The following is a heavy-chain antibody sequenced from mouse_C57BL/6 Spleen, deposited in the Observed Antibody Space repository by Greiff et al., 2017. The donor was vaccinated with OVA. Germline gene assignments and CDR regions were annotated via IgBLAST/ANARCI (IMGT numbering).Heavy chain of an antibody. CDR2: IDPETGGT. V-gene: IGHV1-15*01. J-gene: IGHJ1*03. CDR3: TRKVLWLRRAWYFDV. D-gene: IGHD2-2*01. Sequence: QVQLQQSGAELVRPGASVTLSCKASGYTFTDYEMHWVKQTPVHGLEWIGAIDPETGGTAYNQKFKGKAILTADKSSITAYMELRILTSEASAVYFCTRKVLWLRRAWYFDVWGTGTSVTVSS. CDR1: GYTFTDYE.